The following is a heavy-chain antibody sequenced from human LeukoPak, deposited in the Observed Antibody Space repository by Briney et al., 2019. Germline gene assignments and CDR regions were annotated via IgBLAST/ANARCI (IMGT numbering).Heavy chain of an antibody. CDR2: ISWNSGSI. D-gene: IGHD1-7*01. CDR3: AKLGGTPFSAV. V-gene: IGHV3-9*01. J-gene: IGHJ4*02. CDR1: GFTFDDYA. Sequence: PGRSLRLSCAASGFTFDDYAMHWVRQAPGKGLEWVSGISWNSGSIGYADSVKGRFTISRDNAKNSLYLQMNSLRAEDTALYYCAKLGGTPFSAVWGQGTLVTVSS.